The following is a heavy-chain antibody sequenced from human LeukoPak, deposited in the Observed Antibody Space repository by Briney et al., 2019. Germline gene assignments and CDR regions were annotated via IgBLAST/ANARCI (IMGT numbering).Heavy chain of an antibody. V-gene: IGHV3-7*01. Sequence: GGSLRLSCAASGFTFSSYWMSWVRQAPGRGLEWVANIKQDGSEKYYVDSVKGRFTISRDNAKNSLYLQMNSLRAEDTAVYYCARGRGGSSIDYWGQGTLVTVSS. CDR2: IKQDGSEK. J-gene: IGHJ4*02. D-gene: IGHD1-26*01. CDR1: GFTFSSYW. CDR3: ARGRGGSSIDY.